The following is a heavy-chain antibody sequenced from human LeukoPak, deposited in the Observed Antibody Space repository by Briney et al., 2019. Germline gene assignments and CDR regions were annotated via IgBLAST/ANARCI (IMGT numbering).Heavy chain of an antibody. CDR2: TYYRSKWYN. CDR3: ARDQDGYNFDY. Sequence: SQTLSLTCAISGGCVSSSSATWSWIRQSPSRGLEWLGRTYYRSKWYNNYAVSVKSRITVNPDSSRNQFSLHLNSVTPEDTAVYYCARDQDGYNFDYWGQGTLVTVSS. V-gene: IGHV6-1*01. J-gene: IGHJ4*02. D-gene: IGHD5-24*01. CDR1: GGCVSSSSAT.